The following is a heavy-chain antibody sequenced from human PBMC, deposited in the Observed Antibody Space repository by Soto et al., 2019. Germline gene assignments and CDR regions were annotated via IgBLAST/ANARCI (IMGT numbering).Heavy chain of an antibody. D-gene: IGHD4-17*01. CDR3: ARGVTTENWFDP. J-gene: IGHJ5*02. CDR2: INHSGST. Sequence: SDSLSLNCAVYCSCFLGYYLCWLRQPPGKGLEWIGEINHSGSTNYNPSLKSRVTISVDTSKNQFSLKLSSVTAADTAVYYCARGVTTENWFDPWGQGTLVTVS. V-gene: IGHV4-34*01. CDR1: CSCFLGYY.